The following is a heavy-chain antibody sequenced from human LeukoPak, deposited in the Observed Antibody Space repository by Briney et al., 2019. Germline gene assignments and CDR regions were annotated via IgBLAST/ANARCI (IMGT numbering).Heavy chain of an antibody. Sequence: ASVKVSCKASGYTFTSYYMHWVRQAPGQGLEWMGIINPSGGSTSYAQKFQGRVTMTTDTSTSTAYMELRSLRSDDTAVYYCARDPRSLALDCSGGSCYPGFDYWGQGTLVTVSS. CDR1: GYTFTSYY. CDR3: ARDPRSLALDCSGGSCYPGFDY. V-gene: IGHV1-46*01. D-gene: IGHD2-15*01. J-gene: IGHJ4*02. CDR2: INPSGGST.